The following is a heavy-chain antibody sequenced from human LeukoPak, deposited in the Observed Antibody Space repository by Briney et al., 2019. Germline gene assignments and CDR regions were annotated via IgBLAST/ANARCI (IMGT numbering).Heavy chain of an antibody. D-gene: IGHD3-22*01. CDR2: TRDKARGYTT. Sequence: GGSLRLSCAASGVTLSDHHVDWVRQAPGKGLEWVGRTRDKARGYTTEYAASVKGRFTISRDDSKTSVYLQMNSLRTEDTAVYFCARDGAEGDNSAFDMWGQGTVVTVSS. CDR1: GVTLSDHH. V-gene: IGHV3-72*01. J-gene: IGHJ3*02. CDR3: ARDGAEGDNSAFDM.